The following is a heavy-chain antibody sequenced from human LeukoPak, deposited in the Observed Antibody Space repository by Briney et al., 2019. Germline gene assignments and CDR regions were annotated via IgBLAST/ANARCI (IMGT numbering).Heavy chain of an antibody. V-gene: IGHV3-30*04. CDR1: GFTFSSYA. CDR2: ISYDGSNK. Sequence: PGRSLRLSCAASGFTFSSYAMHWVRQAPGKGLEWVAVISYDGSNKYYADSVKGRFTISRDNSKNTLYLQMNSLRAEDTAVYYCAKDRYCSGGSCYGLDYWGQGTLVTVSS. CDR3: AKDRYCSGGSCYGLDY. D-gene: IGHD2-15*01. J-gene: IGHJ4*02.